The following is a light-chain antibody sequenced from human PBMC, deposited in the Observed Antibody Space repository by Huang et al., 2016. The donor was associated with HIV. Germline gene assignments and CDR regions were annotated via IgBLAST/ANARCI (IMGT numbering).Light chain of an antibody. CDR3: QQAVSFPLT. CDR1: QDINRW. V-gene: IGKV1-12*01. Sequence: DIQMTQSPSSVSASVGDRISFTCRASQDINRWLAWYQQKPGKAPKLLIYAASTLQGGVPSRFSGRVSGTGFTLTINNLHPEDFATYFCQQAVSFPLTFGGGTKVEIK. CDR2: AAS. J-gene: IGKJ4*01.